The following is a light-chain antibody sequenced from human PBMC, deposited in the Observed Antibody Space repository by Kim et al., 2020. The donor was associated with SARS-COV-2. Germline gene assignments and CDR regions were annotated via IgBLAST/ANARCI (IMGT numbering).Light chain of an antibody. CDR2: RDS. V-gene: IGLV3-9*01. CDR1: NIGSKN. Sequence: VAPGQTARITCGGNNIGSKNVHWYQQKPGQAPVLVIYRDSNRPSGIPERFSGSNSGNTATLTISRAQAGDEADYYCQVWDSSTYVFGTGTKVTVL. J-gene: IGLJ1*01. CDR3: QVWDSSTYV.